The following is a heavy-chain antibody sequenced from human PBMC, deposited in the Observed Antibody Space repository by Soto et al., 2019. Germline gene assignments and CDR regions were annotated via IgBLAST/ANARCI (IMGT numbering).Heavy chain of an antibody. J-gene: IGHJ4*02. CDR1: GGSISSSSYY. D-gene: IGHD6-6*01. Sequence: NPSETLSLTCTVSGGSISSSSYYWGWIRQPPGKGLEWIGSIYYSGSTYYNPSLKSRVTISVDTSKNQFSLKLSSVTAADTAVYYCARLPEDSSSSNYFDYWGQGTLVTVSS. V-gene: IGHV4-39*01. CDR2: IYYSGST. CDR3: ARLPEDSSSSNYFDY.